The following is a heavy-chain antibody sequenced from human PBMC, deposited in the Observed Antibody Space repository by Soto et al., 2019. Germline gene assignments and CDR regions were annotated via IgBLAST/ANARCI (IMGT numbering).Heavy chain of an antibody. V-gene: IGHV4-34*01. J-gene: IGHJ5*02. Sequence: SETLSLTCAVYGGSFSGYYWNWIRQPPGKGLEWIGEIDHSGYTNYNPSLKSRVTISVDTSKNQFSLRLTSVTAADTAVYDSVRVRDWFDPWGQGTLVTVSS. CDR2: IDHSGYT. D-gene: IGHD3-3*01. CDR3: VRVRDWFDP. CDR1: GGSFSGYY.